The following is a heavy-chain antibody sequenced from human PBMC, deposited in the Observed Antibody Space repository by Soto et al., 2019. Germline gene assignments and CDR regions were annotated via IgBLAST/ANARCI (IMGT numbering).Heavy chain of an antibody. CDR3: ARGTRITMHSL. Sequence: SETLSLTCAVYGSSFSGFYWSWIRQPPGKGLEWIGEINHSGGTKYNSSLKSRVTISVDTPKNQFSLKMTSVTAADTAVYYCARGTRITMHSLWGQGALVTVSS. J-gene: IGHJ4*02. CDR1: GSSFSGFY. CDR2: INHSGGT. V-gene: IGHV4-34*01. D-gene: IGHD3-3*01.